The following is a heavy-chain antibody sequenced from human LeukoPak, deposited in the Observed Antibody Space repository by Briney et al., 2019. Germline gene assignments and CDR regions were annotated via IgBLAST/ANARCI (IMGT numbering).Heavy chain of an antibody. D-gene: IGHD2-8*01. CDR2: INVAGNT. CDR3: AREPDVYGSWYFDL. J-gene: IGHJ2*01. V-gene: IGHV3-13*01. CDR1: GFTLSSHD. Sequence: GGSLRLSCAPSGFTLSSHDVHWVRQVPGKGLEWISAINVAGNTYYSDSVKGRFSVSRDNAKNSVHLQMTSLRAGDTAVYHCAREPDVYGSWYFDLGAVAPRSLSPQ.